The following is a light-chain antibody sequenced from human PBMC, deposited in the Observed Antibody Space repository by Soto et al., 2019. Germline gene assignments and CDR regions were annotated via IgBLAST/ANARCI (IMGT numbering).Light chain of an antibody. Sequence: EIVLTHSPATLSLSPGERATLSCRASQSVSSYLAWYQQKPGQAPRLLIYDASNRATGIPARFSGSGSGTDFTLTISSLEPEDFAVYYCQQRSKITFGQGTRLEIK. CDR3: QQRSKIT. CDR1: QSVSSY. J-gene: IGKJ5*01. CDR2: DAS. V-gene: IGKV3-11*01.